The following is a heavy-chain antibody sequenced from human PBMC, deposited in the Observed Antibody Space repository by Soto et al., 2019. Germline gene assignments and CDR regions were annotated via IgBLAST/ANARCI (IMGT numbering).Heavy chain of an antibody. CDR3: ARHYNTGAFCDY. CDR2: VSYSVRP. CDR1: GASVSSSHY. V-gene: IGHV4-39*01. D-gene: IGHD1-20*01. J-gene: IGHJ4*02. Sequence: QLQLQESGPGLVKSSETLSLTCSVSGASVSSSHYWGWIRQTPGKGLEWIGSVSYSVRPYYSSSFNSRNTISLDTSNNQCSLRVRSVNATDTAVYFCARHYNTGAFCDYWGQGKVVTVSS.